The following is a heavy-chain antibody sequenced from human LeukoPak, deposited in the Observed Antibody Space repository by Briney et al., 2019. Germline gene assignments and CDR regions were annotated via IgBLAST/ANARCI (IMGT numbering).Heavy chain of an antibody. J-gene: IGHJ3*02. V-gene: IGHV4-59*01. CDR3: ARMIGWELLRTGAFDI. CDR2: IYYSGST. Sequence: SETLSLTCTVSGGSISSYYWSWIRQPPGKGLEWIGYIYYSGSTNYNPSLKSRVTISADTSKNQLSLNLTSVTAADTAVYYCARMIGWELLRTGAFDIWGQGTMVTVSS. D-gene: IGHD1-26*01. CDR1: GGSISSYY.